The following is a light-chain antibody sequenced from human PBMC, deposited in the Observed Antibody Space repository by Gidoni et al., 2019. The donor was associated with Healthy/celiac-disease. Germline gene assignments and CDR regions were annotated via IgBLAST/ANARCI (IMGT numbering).Light chain of an antibody. V-gene: IGKV4-1*01. Sequence: SLAVSLGERATINCKSSRSVLYSSNNKNYLAWYQQKPGQPPKLLIYWASTRESGVPDRFSGSGSGTDFTLTISSLQAEDVAVYYCQQYYSTPLFGQGTKVEIK. CDR1: RSVLYSSNNKNY. CDR3: QQYYSTPL. CDR2: WAS. J-gene: IGKJ1*01.